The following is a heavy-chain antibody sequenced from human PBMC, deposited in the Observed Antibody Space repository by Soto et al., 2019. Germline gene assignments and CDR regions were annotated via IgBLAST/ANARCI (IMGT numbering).Heavy chain of an antibody. V-gene: IGHV3-30*18. Sequence: GGSLRLSCAASGFTFSSYGMHWVRQAPGKGLEWVAVISYDGSNKYYADSVKGRFTISRDNSKNTLYLQMNSLRAEDTAVYYCAKGPGRYGDYPPGFDYWGQGTLVTVSS. CDR1: GFTFSSYG. J-gene: IGHJ4*02. CDR3: AKGPGRYGDYPPGFDY. D-gene: IGHD4-17*01. CDR2: ISYDGSNK.